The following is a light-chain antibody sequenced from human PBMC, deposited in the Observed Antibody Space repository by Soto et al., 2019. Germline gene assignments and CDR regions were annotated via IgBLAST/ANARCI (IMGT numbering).Light chain of an antibody. CDR1: QSVSSN. Sequence: EMVMTQSPATLSVSPGERATLSCRASQSVSSNLAWYQQKPGQAPRLLIYGASTRATGIPARFSGSGSGTEFTLTISSLQSGDFAVYFCQQYNNWPPTTFGQGTKV. J-gene: IGKJ1*01. V-gene: IGKV3-15*01. CDR3: QQYNNWPPTT. CDR2: GAS.